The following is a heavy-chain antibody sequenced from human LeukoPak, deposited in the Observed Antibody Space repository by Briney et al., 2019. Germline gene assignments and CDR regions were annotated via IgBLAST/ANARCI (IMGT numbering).Heavy chain of an antibody. J-gene: IGHJ5*02. Sequence: ASVKVSCKASGGTFSSYAISWVRQATGQGLEWMGWVNPNSGNTGYAQKFQGRLTITRNTSISTAYMELSSLRSEDTAVYYCARSTSSWGPNWFDPWGQGTLVTVSS. CDR2: VNPNSGNT. CDR3: ARSTSSWGPNWFDP. D-gene: IGHD6-13*01. CDR1: GGTFSSYA. V-gene: IGHV1-8*03.